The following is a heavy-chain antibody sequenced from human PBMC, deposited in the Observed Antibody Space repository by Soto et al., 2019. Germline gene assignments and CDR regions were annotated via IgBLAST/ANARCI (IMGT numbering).Heavy chain of an antibody. D-gene: IGHD4-17*01. V-gene: IGHV4-39*01. CDR3: VKDRTVTTTLTTDYCGMDV. Sequence: QLQLQESGPGLVRPSETLSLTCTVSGGSITTEYFYWAWIRQPPGKGLEWIGSIYYSGDSYYNPSLKIRGSLSVDTADTQFFLELRSVTAAYVSIYFCVKDRTVTTTLTTDYCGMDVWGQGTTVTVAS. CDR2: IYYSGDS. J-gene: IGHJ6*02. CDR1: GGSITTEYFY.